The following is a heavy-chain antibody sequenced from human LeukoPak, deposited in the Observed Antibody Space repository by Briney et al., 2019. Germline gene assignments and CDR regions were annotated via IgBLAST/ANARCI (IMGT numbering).Heavy chain of an antibody. Sequence: GGSLRPSCSASGFTFDFYDLNWVRQAPGKGLEWISYISSRASTIFYADSVKGRFYITRDNAKNSLYLQMNSLRAEDTAVYYCARGRGIQLKYYFDHWGHGTLVTVSS. CDR3: ARGRGIQLKYYFDH. J-gene: IGHJ4*01. D-gene: IGHD5-18*01. V-gene: IGHV3-48*03. CDR1: GFTFDFYD. CDR2: ISSRASTI.